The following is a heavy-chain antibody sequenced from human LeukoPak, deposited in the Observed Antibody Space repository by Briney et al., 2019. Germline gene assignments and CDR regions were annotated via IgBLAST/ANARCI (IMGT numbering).Heavy chain of an antibody. J-gene: IGHJ3*02. D-gene: IGHD1-26*01. CDR1: GGSISSYY. CDR2: IYTSGST. Sequence: SETLSLTCTVSGGSISSYYWSWIRQPPGKGLEWIGRIYTSGSTNYNPSLKSRVTMSVDTSKNQFSLKLSSVTAADTAVYYCARDRTGSYEGAFDIWGQGTMVTVSS. V-gene: IGHV4-4*07. CDR3: ARDRTGSYEGAFDI.